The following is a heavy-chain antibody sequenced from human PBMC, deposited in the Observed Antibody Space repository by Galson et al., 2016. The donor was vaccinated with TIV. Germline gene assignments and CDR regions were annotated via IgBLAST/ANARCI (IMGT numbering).Heavy chain of an antibody. Sequence: SVKVSCKASANTFISYAITWVRQAPGQGLEWMGGIISIFRTTQYAQKFQGRVTITADESMSTAYMELSSLRSGDTAVYYCARTDTLKNYYDSSGYYPFWGQGTLVTVSS. D-gene: IGHD3-22*01. CDR3: ARTDTLKNYYDSSGYYPF. J-gene: IGHJ4*02. CDR2: IISIFRTT. V-gene: IGHV1-69*13. CDR1: ANTFISYA.